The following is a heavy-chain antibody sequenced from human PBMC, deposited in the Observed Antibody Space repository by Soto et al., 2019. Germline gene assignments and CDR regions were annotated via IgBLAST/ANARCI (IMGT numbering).Heavy chain of an antibody. Sequence: SETLSLTCTVSGGSISSGGYYWSWIRQHPGKGLEWIGYIYYSGSTYYNPSLKSRVTISVDTSKNQFSLKLSSVTAADTAVYYCAREEGILTGYVSANWFDPWGQGTLVTVPQ. CDR2: IYYSGST. CDR1: GGSISSGGYY. CDR3: AREEGILTGYVSANWFDP. J-gene: IGHJ5*02. D-gene: IGHD3-9*01. V-gene: IGHV4-31*03.